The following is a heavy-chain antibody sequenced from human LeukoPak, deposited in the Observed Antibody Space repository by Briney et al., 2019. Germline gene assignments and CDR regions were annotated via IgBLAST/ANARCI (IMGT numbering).Heavy chain of an antibody. J-gene: IGHJ4*02. V-gene: IGHV4-39*01. CDR2: IYYSGCT. CDR1: GGSISSSSYY. CDR3: ARIRNEVVTGYSDY. Sequence: SETLSLTCTVSGGSISSSSYYWGWLRQPQGKGLEWIGSIYYSGCTYYNPSLKIRVTISVATTKYQLSLSLSSVTAADTAVYYCARIRNEVVTGYSDYWGQGTLVTVSS. D-gene: IGHD4-23*01.